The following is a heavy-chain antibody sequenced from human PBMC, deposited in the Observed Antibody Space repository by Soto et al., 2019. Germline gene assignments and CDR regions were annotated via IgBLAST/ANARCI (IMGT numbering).Heavy chain of an antibody. D-gene: IGHD3-9*01. CDR2: IYYSGST. J-gene: IGHJ5*02. V-gene: IGHV4-39*01. CDR3: ARGVRRYFDWLLSEGNWFDP. CDR1: GGSISSSSYY. Sequence: QLQLQESGPGLVKPSETLSLTCTVSGGSISSSSYYWGWIRQPPGKGLEWIGSIYYSGSTYYNPSLKSRVTISVDTSKNQFSLKLSSVTAADTAVYYCARGVRRYFDWLLSEGNWFDPWGQGTLVTVSS.